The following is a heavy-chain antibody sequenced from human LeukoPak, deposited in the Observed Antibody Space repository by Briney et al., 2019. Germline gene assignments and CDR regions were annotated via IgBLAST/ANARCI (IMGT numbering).Heavy chain of an antibody. CDR2: ISSSSSYI. CDR1: GFTFSSYS. Sequence: GGSLRLSCAASGFTFSSYSMNWVRQAPGRGLEWVSSISSSSSYIYYADSVKGRFTISRDNAKNSLYLQTNSLRAEDTAVYYCARDSPRGTIFGVVIQYYYIDVWGKGTTVTVSS. CDR3: ARDSPRGTIFGVVIQYYYIDV. V-gene: IGHV3-21*01. J-gene: IGHJ6*03. D-gene: IGHD3-3*01.